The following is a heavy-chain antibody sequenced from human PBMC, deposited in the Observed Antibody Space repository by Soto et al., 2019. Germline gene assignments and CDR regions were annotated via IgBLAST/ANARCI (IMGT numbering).Heavy chain of an antibody. CDR1: GFTFSRHW. Sequence: GGSLRLSCSASGFTFSRHWMHWVRQAPGKGLVWVSLINGDGRTTTYADSVKGRFTISRDNAKNTLYLQINSLRAEDTAVYYCVRGNYFDYWGQGTLVTVSS. V-gene: IGHV3-74*01. CDR2: INGDGRTT. CDR3: VRGNYFDY. J-gene: IGHJ4*02.